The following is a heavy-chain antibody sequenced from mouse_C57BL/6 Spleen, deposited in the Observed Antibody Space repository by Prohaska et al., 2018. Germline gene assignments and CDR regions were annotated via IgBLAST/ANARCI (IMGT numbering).Heavy chain of an antibody. CDR2: IDPSDSYT. CDR3: ARWGSSGYVAY. J-gene: IGHJ3*01. Sequence: QVQLQQPGAELVMPGASVKLSCKASGYTFTSYWMHWVKQRPGQGLEWIGEIDPSDSYTNYNQKFKGKATLTVDKASSTAYMQLSSLTSEDSAVYYCARWGSSGYVAYWGQGTLVTVSA. V-gene: IGHV1-69*01. CDR1: GYTFTSYW. D-gene: IGHD3-2*02.